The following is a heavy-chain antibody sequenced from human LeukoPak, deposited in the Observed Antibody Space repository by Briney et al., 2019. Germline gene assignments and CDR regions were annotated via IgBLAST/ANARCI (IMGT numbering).Heavy chain of an antibody. CDR3: AKSDPLMTAAGIFDY. CDR2: ISGSTGST. D-gene: IGHD6-25*01. V-gene: IGHV3-23*01. Sequence: GGSLRLSCAASGFRFSTYAMSWVRQAPGKGLEWVAGISGSTGSTYYADSAKGRFTISRDNSKNTLYLQMNTLRAEDTAVYYCAKSDPLMTAAGIFDYWGQGTLVTVSS. CDR1: GFRFSTYA. J-gene: IGHJ4*02.